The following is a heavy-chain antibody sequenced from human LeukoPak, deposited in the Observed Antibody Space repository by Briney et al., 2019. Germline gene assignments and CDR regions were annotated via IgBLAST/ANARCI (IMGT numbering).Heavy chain of an antibody. CDR2: IYSGGST. CDR1: GFTVSSNY. CDR3: AKEARWGYGGSSFDY. J-gene: IGHJ4*02. D-gene: IGHD5-12*01. V-gene: IGHV3-66*01. Sequence: PGGSLRLSCAASGFTVSSNYMSWVRQAPGKGLEWVSVIYSGGSTYYADSVKGRFTISRDNSKNTLYLQMNSLRAEDTAVYYCAKEARWGYGGSSFDYWGQGTLVTVSS.